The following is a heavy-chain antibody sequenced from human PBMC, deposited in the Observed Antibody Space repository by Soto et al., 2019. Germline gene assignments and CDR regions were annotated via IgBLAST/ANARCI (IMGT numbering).Heavy chain of an antibody. CDR3: ARGGVVVMRLIVGTDAFDI. CDR2: IYYSGST. D-gene: IGHD3-22*01. CDR1: GGSISSGGYY. J-gene: IGHJ3*02. V-gene: IGHV4-31*03. Sequence: QVQLQESGPGLVKPSQTLSLTCTVSGGSISSGGYYWSWIRQHPGKGLEWIGYIYYSGSTYYNPSLKGRVNISVDTSKNQFSLKLSSVTAADTAVYYCARGGVVVMRLIVGTDAFDIWGQGTMVTVSS.